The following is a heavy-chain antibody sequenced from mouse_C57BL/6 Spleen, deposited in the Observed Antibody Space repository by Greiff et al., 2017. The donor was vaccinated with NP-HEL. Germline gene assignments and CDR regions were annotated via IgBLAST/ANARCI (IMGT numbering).Heavy chain of an antibody. D-gene: IGHD1-1*01. V-gene: IGHV1-82*01. CDR1: GYAFSSSW. J-gene: IGHJ3*01. CDR3: ARGATYYGISSAWFAY. Sequence: QVQLKESGPELVKPGASVKISCKASGYAFSSSWMNWVKQRPGKGLEWIGRIYPGDGDTNYNGKFKGKATLTADKSSSKAYMQLSSLTSEDSAVYFCARGATYYGISSAWFAYWGQGTLVTVSA. CDR2: IYPGDGDT.